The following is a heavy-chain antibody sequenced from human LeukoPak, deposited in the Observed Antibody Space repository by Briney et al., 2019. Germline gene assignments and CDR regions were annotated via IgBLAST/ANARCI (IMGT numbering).Heavy chain of an antibody. D-gene: IGHD3-10*01. J-gene: IGHJ4*02. Sequence: SEALSLTCTVSGGSISSYYWSWIRQPPGKGLEWIGYVYYSGSTNYNPSLKSRVTISVDTSKNQFPLKLSSVTAADTAVYYCAAGDTMVRGAPNDYWGQGTLVTVSS. CDR1: GGSISSYY. CDR2: VYYSGST. V-gene: IGHV4-59*01. CDR3: AAGDTMVRGAPNDY.